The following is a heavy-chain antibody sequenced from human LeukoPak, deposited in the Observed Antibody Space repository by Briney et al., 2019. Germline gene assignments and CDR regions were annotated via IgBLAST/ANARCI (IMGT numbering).Heavy chain of an antibody. D-gene: IGHD6-19*01. CDR1: GGSISSGGYS. CDR3: ARGRDSSGWYSYYYYGMDV. Sequence: SETLSLTCAVSGGSISSGGYSWSWIRQPPGKGLEWIGYIYHSGSTYYNPSLKSRVTISVDRSKNQFSLKLSSVTAADTAVYYCARGRDSSGWYSYYYYGMDVWGQGTTVTVSS. J-gene: IGHJ6*02. V-gene: IGHV4-30-2*01. CDR2: IYHSGST.